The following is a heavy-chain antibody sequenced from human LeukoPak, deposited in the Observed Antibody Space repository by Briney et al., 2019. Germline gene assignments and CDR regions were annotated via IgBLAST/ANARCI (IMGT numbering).Heavy chain of an antibody. CDR2: IYDSGIT. D-gene: IGHD6-19*01. CDR3: ARPGSSGWYTGNWFDP. Sequence: SETLSLTCTVSGGSISGSSYYWGWIRQPPGKGLEWIGSIYDSGITYYNPSLKSRVIISVDTSKNQFSLKLSSVTAANTAVYYCARPGSSGWYTGNWFDPWAREPWSPSPQ. CDR1: GGSISGSSYY. J-gene: IGHJ5*02. V-gene: IGHV4-39*01.